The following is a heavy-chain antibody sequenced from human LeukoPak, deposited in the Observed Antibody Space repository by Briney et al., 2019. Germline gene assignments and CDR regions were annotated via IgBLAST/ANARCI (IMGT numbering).Heavy chain of an antibody. CDR3: ARVGYGPAPYYYYGMDV. CDR2: IYPGDSDT. D-gene: IGHD5-18*01. J-gene: IGHJ6*02. Sequence: GESLKISCKGSGYSFTSYWIGWVRPMPGKGLEWMGIIYPGDSDTRYSPSFQGQVTISADKSISTAYLQWSSLKASDTAMYYCARVGYGPAPYYYYGMDVWGQGTTVTVSS. CDR1: GYSFTSYW. V-gene: IGHV5-51*01.